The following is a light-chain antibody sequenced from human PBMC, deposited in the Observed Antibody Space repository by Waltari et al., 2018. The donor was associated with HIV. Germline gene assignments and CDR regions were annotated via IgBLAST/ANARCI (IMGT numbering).Light chain of an antibody. CDR3: MQATHWPRT. CDR1: QSLVYSDGNTY. CDR2: KVS. V-gene: IGKV2-30*01. Sequence: DVVMTKSALSLPVSLGQEASISRRSSQSLVYSDGNTYLNWSQQRPGQSPRRRIYKVSNRDSGVPHRFSGCGSDTYFTLKISRVEAEDVGVYYCMQATHWPRTFGQGTKVEIK. J-gene: IGKJ1*01.